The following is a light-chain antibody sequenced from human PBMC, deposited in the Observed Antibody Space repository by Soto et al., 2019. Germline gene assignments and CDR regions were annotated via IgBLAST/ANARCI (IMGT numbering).Light chain of an antibody. CDR2: KAS. V-gene: IGKV1-5*03. Sequence: DIQMTQSPATLSASVGDRVTITCRASQTISSWLAWYQQKPGKAPKLLIYKASTLKSGVPSRFSGSGSGTEFTLTISSLQPDDFATYYCRHYNSYSEAFGQGTKVDIK. CDR3: RHYNSYSEA. CDR1: QTISSW. J-gene: IGKJ1*01.